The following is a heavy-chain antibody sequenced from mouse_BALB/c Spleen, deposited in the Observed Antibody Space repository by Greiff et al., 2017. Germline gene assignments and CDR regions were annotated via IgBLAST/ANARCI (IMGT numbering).Heavy chain of an antibody. Sequence: EVQRVESGPGLVKPSQSLSLTCTVTGYSITSDYAWNWIRQFPGNKLEWMGYISYSGSTSYNPSLKSRISITRDTSKNQFFLQLNSVTTEDTATYYCARRGGTFRYFDVWGAGTTVTVSS. V-gene: IGHV3-2*02. CDR2: ISYSGST. J-gene: IGHJ1*01. CDR3: ARRGGTFRYFDV. D-gene: IGHD4-1*01. CDR1: GYSITSDYA.